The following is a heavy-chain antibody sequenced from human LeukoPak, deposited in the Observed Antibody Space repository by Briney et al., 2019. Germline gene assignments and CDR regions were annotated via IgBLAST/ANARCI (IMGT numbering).Heavy chain of an antibody. D-gene: IGHD3-10*01. V-gene: IGHV4-59*12. Sequence: PSETLSLTCTVSGASISSSYWSWIRQSPGKGLEWIGYIYSSGTSRYNPSLESRVTMSPDTSKNQLSLTLRSVTTADTAIYYCARGGVNAALDVWGNGTTVTVSS. CDR3: ARGGVNAALDV. CDR2: IYSSGTS. J-gene: IGHJ6*03. CDR1: GASISSSY.